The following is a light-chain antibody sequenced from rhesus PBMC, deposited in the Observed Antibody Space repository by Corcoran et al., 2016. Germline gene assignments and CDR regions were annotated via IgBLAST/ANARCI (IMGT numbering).Light chain of an antibody. CDR3: QHSYGTPFT. J-gene: IGKJ3*01. CDR1: ENVNNY. V-gene: IGKV1-74*01. CDR2: KAS. Sequence: DIQMTQSPSSLSASVGDRVTITCRASENVNNYLHWYQQKPGKDPKLLIHKASPLQSGVPSRFSGSGSGTDFTLTIRSLPPEDFAAYYCQHSYGTPFTFGPGTKLDIK.